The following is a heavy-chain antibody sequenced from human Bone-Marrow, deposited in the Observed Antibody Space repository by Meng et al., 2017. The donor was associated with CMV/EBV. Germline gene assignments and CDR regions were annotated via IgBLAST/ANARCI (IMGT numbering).Heavy chain of an antibody. CDR3: ARGAPLAAAGKSVPTPTDH. Sequence: SVNVSCQPSVSAFTTHDINWMRQATGQGLEWMGWMNPNSGNTGYAQKFQGRVTMTRNTSISTAYMELSSLRSEDTAVDYCARGAPLAAAGKSVPTPTDHWGQEPLVTVPQ. CDR1: VSAFTTHD. CDR2: MNPNSGNT. V-gene: IGHV1-8*01. D-gene: IGHD6-13*01. J-gene: IGHJ4*02.